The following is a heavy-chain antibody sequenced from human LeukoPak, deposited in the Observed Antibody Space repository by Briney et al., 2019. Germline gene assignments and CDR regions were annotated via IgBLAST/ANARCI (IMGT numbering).Heavy chain of an antibody. CDR3: ARGLRGGGTCSLDY. CDR2: INHSGDT. V-gene: IGHV4-34*01. CDR1: GGSFSGYY. Sequence: SETLSLTCAVYGGSFSGYYWSWIRQPPGKGLEWIGEINHSGDTNYNPSLKSRVTISVDTSKNQFSLDLSSVTAADTAVYYCARGLRGGGTCSLDYWGRGNLVTVSS. J-gene: IGHJ4*02. D-gene: IGHD2-15*01.